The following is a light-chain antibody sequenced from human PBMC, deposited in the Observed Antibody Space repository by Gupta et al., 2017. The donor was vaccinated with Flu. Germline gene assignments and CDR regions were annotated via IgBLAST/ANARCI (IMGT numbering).Light chain of an antibody. CDR2: LGS. Sequence: DVIMTQPPLSLPATPGEPASISCRSSQSLLHSNGYNYLDWYLQKPGQSPQLLIYLGSNRASGVPDRFSGSGSGTDFTLKISRVEAEDVGVYYCMQALQTPLTFGGGTKVEIK. J-gene: IGKJ4*01. V-gene: IGKV2-28*01. CDR1: QSLLHSNGYNY. CDR3: MQALQTPLT.